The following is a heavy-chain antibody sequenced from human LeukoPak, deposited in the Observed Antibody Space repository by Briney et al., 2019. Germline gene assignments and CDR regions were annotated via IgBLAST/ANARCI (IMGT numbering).Heavy chain of an antibody. CDR1: GFTFSNYA. Sequence: GGSLRLSCAGSGFTFSNYAMSWVRQAPGKGLEWVSSIGASGSNTFYADSVKGRFTISRDNSKNTLYLQMNSLRAEDTAVYYCAIGQLWSPSHWGQGAPVTVSS. V-gene: IGHV3-23*01. CDR2: IGASGSNT. D-gene: IGHD5-18*01. J-gene: IGHJ4*02. CDR3: AIGQLWSPSH.